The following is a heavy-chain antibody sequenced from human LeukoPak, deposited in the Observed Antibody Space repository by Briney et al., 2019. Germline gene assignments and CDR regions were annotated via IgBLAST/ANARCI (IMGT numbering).Heavy chain of an antibody. J-gene: IGHJ1*01. Sequence: GGSLRLSCAVSGFTVSSNYMSWVRQAPGKGLEWVGRIKSKTDGGTTDYAAPVKGRFTISRDDSKDTLFLQMNSLKTEDTAVYYCTTDLSELDSSGYYSKYFRYWGQGTLVTVSS. D-gene: IGHD3-22*01. CDR1: GFTVSSNY. CDR2: IKSKTDGGTT. CDR3: TTDLSELDSSGYYSKYFRY. V-gene: IGHV3-15*01.